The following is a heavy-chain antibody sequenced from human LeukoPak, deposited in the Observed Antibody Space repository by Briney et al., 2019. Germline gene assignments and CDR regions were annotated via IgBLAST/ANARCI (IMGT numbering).Heavy chain of an antibody. Sequence: GGSLRLSCAASGFTFSDYYMSWIRQAPGKGLEWVSAISGSGGSTYYADSVKGRFTISRDNSKNTLYLQMNSLRAEDTAVYYCAKDLPIGGVMYYYYGMDVWGQGTTVTVSS. CDR2: ISGSGGST. J-gene: IGHJ6*02. CDR1: GFTFSDYY. CDR3: AKDLPIGGVMYYYYGMDV. D-gene: IGHD3-16*01. V-gene: IGHV3-23*01.